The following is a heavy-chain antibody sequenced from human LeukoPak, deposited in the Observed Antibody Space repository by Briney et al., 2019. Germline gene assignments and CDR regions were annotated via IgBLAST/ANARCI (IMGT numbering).Heavy chain of an antibody. Sequence: GGSLRLSCAASGFTFSSYAMNWVRQAPGKGLEWVSYIDLSGSTLYYVDSVKGRFTISRDNAKNSLYLQMNSLRAEDTAVYYCARGPPLFDPWGQGTLVAVSS. CDR1: GFTFSSYA. CDR3: ARGPPLFDP. V-gene: IGHV3-48*04. J-gene: IGHJ5*02. CDR2: IDLSGSTL.